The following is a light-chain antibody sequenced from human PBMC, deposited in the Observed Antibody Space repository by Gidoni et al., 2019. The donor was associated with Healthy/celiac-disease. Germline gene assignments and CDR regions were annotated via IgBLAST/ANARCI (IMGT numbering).Light chain of an antibody. CDR1: QSVLYSSNNKNY. J-gene: IGKJ4*01. Sequence: DIVMTSLQTPWLPLGERATINCKSSQSVLYSSNNKNYLAWYQQKPGQPPKLLIYLASTREPGVPDRCSGSGSGTDFTLTISSLQAEDVAGYYCQQYYSTPLTFGGGTKVEIK. CDR3: QQYYSTPLT. V-gene: IGKV4-1*01. CDR2: LAS.